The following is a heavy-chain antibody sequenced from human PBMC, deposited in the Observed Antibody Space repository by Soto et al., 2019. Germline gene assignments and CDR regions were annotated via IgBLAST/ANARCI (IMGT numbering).Heavy chain of an antibody. Sequence: SETLSLTCTVSGGSISSGGYYWGWIRQPPGKGLEWIGSIYYSGSTYYNPSLKSRVTISVDTSKNQFSLKLSSVTAADTAVYYCARLFYSGYDLGFDYWGQGTLVTVSS. CDR3: ARLFYSGYDLGFDY. CDR2: IYYSGST. D-gene: IGHD5-12*01. J-gene: IGHJ4*02. V-gene: IGHV4-39*01. CDR1: GGSISSGGYY.